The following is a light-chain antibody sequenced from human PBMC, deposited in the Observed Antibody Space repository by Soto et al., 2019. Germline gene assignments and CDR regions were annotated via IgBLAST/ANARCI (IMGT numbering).Light chain of an antibody. CDR1: SSDVGGYNY. V-gene: IGLV2-8*01. CDR2: EVD. J-gene: IGLJ1*01. Sequence: QSALTQPPSASGSPGQSVTISCTGSSSDVGGYNYVSWYQHHPGKAPKLIIYEVDKRSSGVPDRFSGSKSGNTASLTVSGLQAEDEADYYCTSHAAFNVFGTGTKGTVL. CDR3: TSHAAFNV.